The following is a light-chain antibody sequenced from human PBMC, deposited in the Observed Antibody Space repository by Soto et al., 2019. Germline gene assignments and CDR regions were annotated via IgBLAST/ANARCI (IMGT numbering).Light chain of an antibody. J-gene: IGKJ1*01. Sequence: EIVMTQSPATLSVSPGERATLSCRASQNVGNNLAWYQQKPGQAPRLLVYGASTRAAGISVIFSGSGSGTEFSLIISRLQSEDLAVYYCQQYSNWPRTFGQGTKVDI. CDR2: GAS. CDR1: QNVGNN. CDR3: QQYSNWPRT. V-gene: IGKV3-15*01.